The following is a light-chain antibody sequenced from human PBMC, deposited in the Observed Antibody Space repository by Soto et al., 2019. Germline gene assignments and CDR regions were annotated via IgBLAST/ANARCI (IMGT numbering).Light chain of an antibody. CDR1: ISDLGGYNY. CDR2: EVS. Sequence: QSVLTQPASVSGSPGQSITISCTGTISDLGGYNYVSWYQQHPGKAPKLMIYEVSNRPSGVSNRFSASKSGKTASLTISGLQSEDEADCYCSAYTSTNTLVFGGGTKLTVL. CDR3: SAYTSTNTLV. J-gene: IGLJ3*02. V-gene: IGLV2-14*01.